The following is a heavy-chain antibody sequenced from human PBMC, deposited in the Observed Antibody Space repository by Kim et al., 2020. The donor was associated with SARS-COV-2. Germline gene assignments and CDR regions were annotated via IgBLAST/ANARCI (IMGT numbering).Heavy chain of an antibody. J-gene: IGHJ6*02. CDR2: IIPIFGTA. CDR3: AGKPGRLERRNYYYGMDV. V-gene: IGHV1-69*13. CDR1: GGTFSSYA. D-gene: IGHD1-1*01. Sequence: SVKVSCKASGGTFSSYAISWVRQAPGQGLEWMGGIIPIFGTANYAQKFQGRVTITADESTSTAYMELSSLRSEDTAVYYCAGKPGRLERRNYYYGMDVWGQGTTVTVSS.